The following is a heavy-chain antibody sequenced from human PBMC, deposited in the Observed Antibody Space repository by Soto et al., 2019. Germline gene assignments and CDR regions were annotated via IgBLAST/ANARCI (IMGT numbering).Heavy chain of an antibody. CDR1: GDTFSRHY. CDR2: INPGYGDT. J-gene: IGHJ6*01. CDR3: ATRVKGDFDV. D-gene: IGHD3-3*01. V-gene: IGHV1-46*03. Sequence: QVQLMQPGAEVMKPGASMTVSCKASGDTFSRHYVHWVRQAPGQGLEWMGRINPGYGDTTYSEELQGRVTMTRDTSTNTVYMDLSSLRSDDTAVYYCATRVKGDFDVWGQGTTVVVS.